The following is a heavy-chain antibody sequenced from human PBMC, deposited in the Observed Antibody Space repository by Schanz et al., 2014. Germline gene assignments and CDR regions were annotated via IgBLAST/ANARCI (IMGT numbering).Heavy chain of an antibody. CDR1: GGSISSSNW. V-gene: IGHV4-4*02. J-gene: IGHJ3*02. D-gene: IGHD4-4*01. Sequence: QVQLQESGPGLVKPSGTLSLTCAVSGGSISSSNWWSWVRQPPGKGLEWIASFYFSGSTYYNPSHKSRVTIPVNPPKNQSPRKLPSVTAADTAVFYCARRDNYLSAFDIWGQGTMVTVSS. CDR3: ARRDNYLSAFDI. CDR2: FYFSGST.